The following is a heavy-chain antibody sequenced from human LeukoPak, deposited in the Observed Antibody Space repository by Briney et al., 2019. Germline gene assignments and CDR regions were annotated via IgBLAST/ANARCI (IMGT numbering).Heavy chain of an antibody. CDR2: LSGSGGNT. Sequence: PGGSLRLSCAASGFTFRRYGMSWVRQAPGKGLEWVSALSGSGGNTFYADSVKGRFTISRDNSKNTLYLQMNSLRAEDTAVYYCARANLYYYDSSGYLAVGGALDIWGQGTMVTVSS. CDR3: ARANLYYYDSSGYLAVGGALDI. J-gene: IGHJ3*02. CDR1: GFTFRRYG. V-gene: IGHV3-23*01. D-gene: IGHD3-22*01.